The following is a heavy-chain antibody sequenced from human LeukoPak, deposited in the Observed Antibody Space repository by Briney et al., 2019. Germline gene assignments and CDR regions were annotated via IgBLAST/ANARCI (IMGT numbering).Heavy chain of an antibody. V-gene: IGHV1-18*01. CDR3: ARPAKGAYFYYYMDV. Sequence: ASVKVSCKAADYTLLTYGLTWVRQAPGQGLEWMGWISTYNGNTNYAQNLQGRVTMITDKSTGTAYMELRSLTSKDTAVYYCARPAKGAYFYYYMDVCGRGTTVTVSS. CDR2: ISTYNGNT. CDR1: DYTLLTYG. D-gene: IGHD3-3*01. J-gene: IGHJ6*03.